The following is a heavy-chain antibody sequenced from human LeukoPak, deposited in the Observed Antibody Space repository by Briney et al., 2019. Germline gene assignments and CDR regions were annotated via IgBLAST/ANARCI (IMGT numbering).Heavy chain of an antibody. J-gene: IGHJ4*02. D-gene: IGHD3-22*01. V-gene: IGHV4-59*01. CDR1: GGSISRYY. Sequence: SETLSLTCTVSGGSISRYYWSWIRRPPGKGLEWIGYIYSNGSTNHNPSLKSRVTISVDTSKNQFSLKLSPVTTADTAVYYCARDHSDSSGYYFDYWGQGTLVTVSS. CDR2: IYSNGST. CDR3: ARDHSDSSGYYFDY.